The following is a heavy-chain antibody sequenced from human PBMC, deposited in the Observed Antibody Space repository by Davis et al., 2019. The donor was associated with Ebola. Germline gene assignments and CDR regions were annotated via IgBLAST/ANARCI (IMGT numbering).Heavy chain of an antibody. V-gene: IGHV3-7*01. D-gene: IGHD3-3*01. J-gene: IGHJ6*02. CDR2: IDEDGSKK. Sequence: GGSLRLSCAVSGFTFSSSWMSWVRQGPGKGLEWVAGIDEDGSKKDYADSVKGRFTISRDNSKNTLYLQMNSLRAEDTAVYYCARWNFGGGRYGMDVWGQGTTVTVSS. CDR3: ARWNFGGGRYGMDV. CDR1: GFTFSSSW.